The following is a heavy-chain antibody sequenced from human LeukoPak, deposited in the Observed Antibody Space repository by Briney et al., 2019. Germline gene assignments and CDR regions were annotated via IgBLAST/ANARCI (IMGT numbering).Heavy chain of an antibody. J-gene: IGHJ6*03. CDR2: IIPILGIA. CDR3: ARGLANYYYYYMDV. V-gene: IGHV1-69*04. CDR1: GGTFSSYA. Sequence: GASVKVSCKASGGTFSSYAISWVRQAPGQGLEWMGRIIPILGIANYAQKFQGRVTITADKSTSTAYMELSSLRSEDTAVYYCARGLANYYYYYMDVWGKGTTVTVSS.